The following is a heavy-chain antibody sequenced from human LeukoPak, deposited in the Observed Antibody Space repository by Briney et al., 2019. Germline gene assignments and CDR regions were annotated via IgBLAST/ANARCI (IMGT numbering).Heavy chain of an antibody. V-gene: IGHV1-8*03. CDR2: MNPNSGNT. J-gene: IGHJ4*02. CDR1: GYTFTSYD. CDR3: ARVETSTGYSSSPFDY. D-gene: IGHD6-13*01. Sequence: ASVKVSCKASGYTFTSYDINWVRQATGQGLEWMGWMNPNSGNTGYAQKFQGRVTITRNTSISTAYMELSSLRSEDTAVYYCARVETSTGYSSSPFDYWGQGTLVTVSS.